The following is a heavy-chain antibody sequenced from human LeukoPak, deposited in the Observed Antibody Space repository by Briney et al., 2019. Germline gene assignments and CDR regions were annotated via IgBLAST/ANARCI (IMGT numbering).Heavy chain of an antibody. J-gene: IGHJ6*03. V-gene: IGHV1-69*05. CDR3: TRGSGSYYYYSMDV. D-gene: IGHD6-25*01. CDR1: GYTFSNYA. Sequence: ASVKVSCKASGYTFSNYAINWVRQAPGQGLKWMGGIIPILRTPSYAEKFQGRVTITTDESTSTAHMELSGLRSEDTAVYYCTRGSGSYYYYSMDVWRRGTTVIVSS. CDR2: IIPILRTP.